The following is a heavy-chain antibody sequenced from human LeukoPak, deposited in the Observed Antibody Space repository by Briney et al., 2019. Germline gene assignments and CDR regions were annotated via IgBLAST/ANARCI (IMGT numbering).Heavy chain of an antibody. Sequence: GASVKVSCKASGYTFTGYYMHWVRQAPGQGLEWMGWISAYNGDTNYAQKLQGRVTITTDTSTSTAYMELRSLRSDDTAVYYCARDLIGGKPLDYWGQGTLVTVSS. CDR2: ISAYNGDT. J-gene: IGHJ4*02. D-gene: IGHD3-10*01. V-gene: IGHV1-18*04. CDR1: GYTFTGYY. CDR3: ARDLIGGKPLDY.